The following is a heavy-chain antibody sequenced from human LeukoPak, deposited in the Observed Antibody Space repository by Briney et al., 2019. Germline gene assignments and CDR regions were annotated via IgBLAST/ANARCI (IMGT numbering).Heavy chain of an antibody. D-gene: IGHD6-13*01. CDR1: GFSITTGYF. Sequence: SETLSLTCAVSGFSITTGYFWGWIRQPPGKGLDWIGGIYHTGETHYNPSLKSRVTISVDTSKNEFSLKVNSVAPADTAVYYCARGGGSSSWSPIDYWGQGTLVTVSS. J-gene: IGHJ4*02. V-gene: IGHV4-38-2*01. CDR3: ARGGGSSSWSPIDY. CDR2: IYHTGET.